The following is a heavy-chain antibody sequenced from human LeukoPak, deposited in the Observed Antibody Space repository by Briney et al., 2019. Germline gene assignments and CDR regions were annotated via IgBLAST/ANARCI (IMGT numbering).Heavy chain of an antibody. CDR2: IHYSGTI. CDR1: GGSITNDY. Sequence: PSETLSLTCTVSGGSITNDYWNWIRQSSGKQLEWIGSIHYSGTINYSPSLESRATISRDTFRKQFSLRLNSVTAADTAVYYCARGQWLDNYWGQGTLVTVSS. D-gene: IGHD6-19*01. CDR3: ARGQWLDNY. V-gene: IGHV4-59*12. J-gene: IGHJ4*02.